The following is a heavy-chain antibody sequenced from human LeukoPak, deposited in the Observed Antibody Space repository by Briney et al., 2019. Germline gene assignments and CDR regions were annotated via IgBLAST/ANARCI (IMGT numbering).Heavy chain of an antibody. V-gene: IGHV3-7*01. CDR3: ATIPVGWTYYFDY. J-gene: IGHJ4*02. CDR1: GFTFSSYW. CDR2: IKQDGSEK. Sequence: GGSLRLSCAASGFTFSSYWMSWVRQAPGKGLEWVANIKQDGSEKYYVDSVEGRFTISRDNAKNSLYLQMNSLRAEDTAVYYCATIPVGWTYYFDYWGQGTLVTVSS. D-gene: IGHD2-8*02.